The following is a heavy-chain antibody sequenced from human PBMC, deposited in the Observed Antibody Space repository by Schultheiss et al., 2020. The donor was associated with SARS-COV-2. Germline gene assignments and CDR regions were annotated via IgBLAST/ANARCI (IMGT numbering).Heavy chain of an antibody. V-gene: IGHV4-34*01. CDR1: GGSFSGYY. CDR2: INHSGST. Sequence: GSLRLSCAVYGGSFSGYYWSWIRQPPGKGLEWIGEINHSGSTNYNPSLKSRVTISVDTSKNQFSLKLSSVTAADTAVYYCARHPVGITIFGVVTNWFDPWGQGTLVTVSS. D-gene: IGHD3-3*01. CDR3: ARHPVGITIFGVVTNWFDP. J-gene: IGHJ5*02.